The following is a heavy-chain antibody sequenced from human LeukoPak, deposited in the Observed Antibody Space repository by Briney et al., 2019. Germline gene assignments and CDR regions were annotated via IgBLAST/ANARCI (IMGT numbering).Heavy chain of an antibody. Sequence: SETLSLTCSVSGGSISSHYWSWIRQPPGKGLEWIAYIYYSGNSNTNPSLKSRVTMSVDTSKNQFSLKLSSVTAADTAVYYCARGRDWFDPWGQGTLDTVSS. V-gene: IGHV4-59*11. CDR1: GGSISSHY. J-gene: IGHJ5*02. CDR2: IYYSGNS. CDR3: ARGRDWFDP.